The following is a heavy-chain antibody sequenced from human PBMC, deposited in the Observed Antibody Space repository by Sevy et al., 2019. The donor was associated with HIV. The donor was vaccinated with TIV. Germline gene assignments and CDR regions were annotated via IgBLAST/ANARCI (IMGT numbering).Heavy chain of an antibody. Sequence: GGSLRLSCAASGFAFSSYSMNWVRQAPGKGLEWVSSISGSGSYIYYADSVQGRVAISRDNAKSLFFLQMSSLRAEDTAVYYCVREAGNARYFDYWGQGILVTVSS. CDR1: GFAFSSYS. D-gene: IGHD2-8*01. CDR2: ISGSGSYI. CDR3: VREAGNARYFDY. V-gene: IGHV3-21*06. J-gene: IGHJ4*02.